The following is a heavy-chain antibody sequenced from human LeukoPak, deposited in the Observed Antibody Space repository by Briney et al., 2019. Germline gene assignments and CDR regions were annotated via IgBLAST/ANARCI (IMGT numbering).Heavy chain of an antibody. D-gene: IGHD2-2*01. CDR1: GGSISSSSYY. V-gene: IGHV4-39*01. CDR3: ARRGYCSSTSCYEYWFDP. J-gene: IGHJ5*02. Sequence: KPSETLSLTCTVSGGSISSSSYYWGWIRQPPGKGLEWIGIIYYSGSTYYNPSLRSRLTISVDTSKNQFSLKLSSVTATDTAVYYCARRGYCSSTSCYEYWFDPWGQGNLVTVSS. CDR2: IYYSGST.